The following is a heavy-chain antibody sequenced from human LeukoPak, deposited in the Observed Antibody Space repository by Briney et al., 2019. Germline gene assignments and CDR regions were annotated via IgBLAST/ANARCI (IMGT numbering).Heavy chain of an antibody. V-gene: IGHV4-61*02. J-gene: IGHJ3*02. CDR2: INTSGNT. CDR3: AGWEPMGAFDI. Sequence: SETLSLTCTVSGGSISSGNYYWSWIRQPAGKGLEWIGRINTSGNTNYNPSLKSRVTISVDTSKNQFSLKLSSVTAADTAVYYCAGWEPMGAFDIWGQGTMVTVSS. D-gene: IGHD1-26*01. CDR1: GGSISSGNYY.